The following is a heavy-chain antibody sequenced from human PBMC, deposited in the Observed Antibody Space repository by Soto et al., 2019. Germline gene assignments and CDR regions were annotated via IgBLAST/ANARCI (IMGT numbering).Heavy chain of an antibody. CDR1: GDSVSSNSAA. J-gene: IGHJ4*02. V-gene: IGHV6-1*01. Sequence: PSHTLSLTCAISGDSVSSNSAAWNLVRQSPSRGLEWMGRTYYRSKWNNDYAVSVKRRITINPDTSKNQFSLQLNSVTPEDTAVYYCAREGGDSSRWYFDYWGQGTLVTVS. CDR3: AREGGDSSRWYFDY. CDR2: TYYRSKWNN. D-gene: IGHD6-13*01.